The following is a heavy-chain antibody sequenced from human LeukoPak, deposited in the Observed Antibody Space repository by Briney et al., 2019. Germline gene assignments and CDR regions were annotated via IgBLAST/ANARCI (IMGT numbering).Heavy chain of an antibody. Sequence: GGSLRLSCAASGFTFSSYGMHWVRQDPGKGLEWVAVISYDGSNKYYADSAKGRFTISRDNSKNALYLQMNGLRSEDTAVYYCAKIGGYSGSSSRDPFDYWGQGTLVTVSS. CDR1: GFTFSSYG. V-gene: IGHV3-30*18. CDR2: ISYDGSNK. D-gene: IGHD1-26*01. CDR3: AKIGGYSGSSSRDPFDY. J-gene: IGHJ4*02.